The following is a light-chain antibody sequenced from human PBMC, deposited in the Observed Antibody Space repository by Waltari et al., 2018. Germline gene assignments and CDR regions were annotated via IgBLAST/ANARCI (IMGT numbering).Light chain of an antibody. CDR3: QQYGTSSMYT. CDR1: QSITTTY. J-gene: IGKJ2*01. V-gene: IGKV3-20*01. CDR2: GVS. Sequence: EIVLTQSPGTLSLSPGERATLSCRASQSITTTYLAWYQQRPGQAPRLLIYGVSIRATGIPDRFSGSGSGTDFTLTISRLEPEDFAMYYCQQYGTSSMYTFGQGIKLEIK.